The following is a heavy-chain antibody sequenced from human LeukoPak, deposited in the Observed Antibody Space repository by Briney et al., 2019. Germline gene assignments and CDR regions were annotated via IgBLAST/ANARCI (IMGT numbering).Heavy chain of an antibody. D-gene: IGHD4-17*01. Sequence: GGSLRLSCAASGFNFGSYSMTWVRQAPGKGLEWVSVISADSATTFYADSVKGRFTISRDNSKNTLSLQMNSLRPEDTAIYYCAKDLTTVTSQGDYWGQGTVVTVSS. J-gene: IGHJ4*02. CDR3: AKDLTTVTSQGDY. CDR1: GFNFGSYS. V-gene: IGHV3-23*01. CDR2: ISADSATT.